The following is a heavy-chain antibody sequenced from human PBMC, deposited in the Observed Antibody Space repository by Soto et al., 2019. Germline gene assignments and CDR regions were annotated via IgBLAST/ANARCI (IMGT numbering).Heavy chain of an antibody. D-gene: IGHD5-18*01. CDR2: ISGSGGST. CDR3: AKESHVDSYGPYYFDY. J-gene: IGHJ4*02. CDR1: GFTFSSYA. Sequence: GGSLRLSCAASGFTFSSYAMSWVRQAPGKGLEWVSAISGSGGSTYYADSVKGRFTISRDNSKNTLYLQMNSLRAEDTAVYYCAKESHVDSYGPYYFDYWGQGTLVTVSS. V-gene: IGHV3-23*01.